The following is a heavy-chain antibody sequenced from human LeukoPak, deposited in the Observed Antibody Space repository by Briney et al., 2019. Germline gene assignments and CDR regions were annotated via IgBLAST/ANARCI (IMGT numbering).Heavy chain of an antibody. CDR3: AKEGDGPGSGWYVTLFDY. Sequence: PGGSLRLSCAASGFTFNNYAMNWVRQAPGKGLEWVSHISPSGDSTYYADSVKGRFTISRDNSKNTLYLQMNSLRAEDTAVYYCAKEGDGPGSGWYVTLFDYWGQGTLVTVSS. V-gene: IGHV3-23*01. J-gene: IGHJ4*02. CDR1: GFTFNNYA. CDR2: ISPSGDST. D-gene: IGHD6-19*01.